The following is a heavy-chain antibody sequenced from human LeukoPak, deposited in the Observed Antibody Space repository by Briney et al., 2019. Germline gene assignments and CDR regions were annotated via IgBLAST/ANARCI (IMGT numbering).Heavy chain of an antibody. D-gene: IGHD3-16*02. CDR1: GFTFSSYG. CDR3: ARVSYYDYVWGSYPTNWFDP. Sequence: GRSLRLSCAASGFTFSSYGMHWVRQAPGKGLEWVAVIWYDGSNKYYADSVKGRFTISRDNSKNTLYLQMNSLRAEDTAVYYCARVSYYDYVWGSYPTNWFDPWGQGTLVTVSS. V-gene: IGHV3-33*01. CDR2: IWYDGSNK. J-gene: IGHJ5*02.